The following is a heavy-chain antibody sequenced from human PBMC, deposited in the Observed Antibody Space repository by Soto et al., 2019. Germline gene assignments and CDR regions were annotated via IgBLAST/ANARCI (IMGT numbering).Heavy chain of an antibody. Sequence: LRLSCAASGFTFSSYGMHWVRQAPGKGLEWVAVMSYDGSNKYYADSVKGRFTISRDNSKNTLYLQMNSLRAEDTAVYYCASSGGEGISDYWGQGTLVTVSS. D-gene: IGHD2-21*01. CDR2: MSYDGSNK. J-gene: IGHJ4*02. V-gene: IGHV3-30*03. CDR1: GFTFSSYG. CDR3: ASSGGEGISDY.